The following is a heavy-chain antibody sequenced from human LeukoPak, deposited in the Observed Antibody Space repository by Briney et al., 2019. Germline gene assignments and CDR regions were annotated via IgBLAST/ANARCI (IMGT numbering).Heavy chain of an antibody. CDR1: GASFSSYY. J-gene: IGHJ6*03. Sequence: SETLSLTCTVSGASFSSYYWSWLRQPPGKGLEWIAYIFYNGNTKYNPSLKSRVTISVDTSKNQFSLKLSSVTAADTAVYYCARGTTIAAAGTWVVYYYYYMDVWGKGTTVTVSS. D-gene: IGHD6-13*01. CDR3: ARGTTIAAAGTWVVYYYYYMDV. V-gene: IGHV4-59*01. CDR2: IFYNGNT.